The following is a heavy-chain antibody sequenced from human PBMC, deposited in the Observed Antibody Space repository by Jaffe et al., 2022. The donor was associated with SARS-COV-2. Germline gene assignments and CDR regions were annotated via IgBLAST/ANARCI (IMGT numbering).Heavy chain of an antibody. J-gene: IGHJ6*02. CDR1: GFTFSSYS. CDR3: ARGYNWNYEWAGDGMDV. D-gene: IGHD1-7*01. V-gene: IGHV3-21*01. Sequence: EVQLVESGGGLVKPGGSLRLSCAASGFTFSSYSMNWVRQAPGKGLEWVSSISSSSSYIYYADSVKGRFTISRDNAKNSLYLQMNSLRAEDTAVYYCARGYNWNYEWAGDGMDVWGQGTTVTVSS. CDR2: ISSSSSYI.